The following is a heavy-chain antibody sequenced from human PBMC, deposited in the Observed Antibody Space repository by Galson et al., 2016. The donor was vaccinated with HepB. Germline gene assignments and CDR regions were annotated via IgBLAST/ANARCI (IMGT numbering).Heavy chain of an antibody. CDR3: ARQTITAAGDY. V-gene: IGHV4-39*01. D-gene: IGHD6-13*01. J-gene: IGHJ4*02. CDR2: IYYSGRT. CDR1: GASVSSNSFY. Sequence: SETLSLTCSVSGASVSSNSFYWAWIRQPPGKGLEWIGSIYYSGRTYNNPSPKSRVTMSVDTSKNYFSLKLTSVTAADTAVYYCARQTITAAGDYRGQGTLVTVSS.